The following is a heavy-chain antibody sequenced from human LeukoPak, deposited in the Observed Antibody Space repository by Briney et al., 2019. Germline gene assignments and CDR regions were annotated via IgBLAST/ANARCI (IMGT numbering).Heavy chain of an antibody. Sequence: PGGSLRLSCAASGFSFSSYAMSWVRQAPGKGLEWVSAITGSGGSTYYADSVKGRFTISKDNSKNTLYLQMNSLRAEDTAVYYCAKRVSGWYLVDYWGQGALATVSS. V-gene: IGHV3-23*01. CDR1: GFSFSSYA. CDR3: AKRVSGWYLVDY. CDR2: ITGSGGST. D-gene: IGHD6-19*01. J-gene: IGHJ4*02.